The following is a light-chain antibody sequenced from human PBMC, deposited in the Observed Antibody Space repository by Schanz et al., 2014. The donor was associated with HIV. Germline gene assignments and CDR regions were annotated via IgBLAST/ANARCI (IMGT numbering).Light chain of an antibody. V-gene: IGKV4-1*01. CDR1: QSVLHSPNNKNY. Sequence: DIVMTQSPDSLAVSLGERATIKCKSSQSVLHSPNNKNYLAWYQQKPGQPPKLLIYWASTRESGVPDRFSGSGSGTDFTLTISSLQAEDVAVYYCQQYYSAPRTFGQGTKVEI. J-gene: IGKJ1*01. CDR2: WAS. CDR3: QQYYSAPRT.